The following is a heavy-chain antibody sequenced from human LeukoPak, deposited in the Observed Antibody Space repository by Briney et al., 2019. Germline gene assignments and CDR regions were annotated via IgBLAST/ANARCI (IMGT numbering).Heavy chain of an antibody. D-gene: IGHD6-6*01. V-gene: IGHV3-23*01. CDR3: AKGSQASRPYYFDY. CDR1: GFPFSSYV. Sequence: GGSLRLSCAASGFPFSSYVMSWVRQAPGEGLEWVSAITGSGGDTYSADSAKGRFTISRDNSKNTLYLQMNSLRAEDTAVYYCAKGSQASRPYYFDYWGQGALVTVSS. CDR2: ITGSGGDT. J-gene: IGHJ4*02.